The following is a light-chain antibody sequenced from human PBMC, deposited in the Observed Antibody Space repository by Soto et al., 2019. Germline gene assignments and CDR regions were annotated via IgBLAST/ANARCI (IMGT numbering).Light chain of an antibody. J-gene: IGLJ2*01. Sequence: QSVLTQPASVSGSPGQSITISCTGTSSDVGGYNYVSWYQQHPGKAPKLMIYEVSNRPSGVSNGFSGSKSGNTASLTISGLQAEDEADYYCSSYTTRSTVVFGGGTKVTVL. CDR1: SSDVGGYNY. CDR3: SSYTTRSTVV. V-gene: IGLV2-14*03. CDR2: EVS.